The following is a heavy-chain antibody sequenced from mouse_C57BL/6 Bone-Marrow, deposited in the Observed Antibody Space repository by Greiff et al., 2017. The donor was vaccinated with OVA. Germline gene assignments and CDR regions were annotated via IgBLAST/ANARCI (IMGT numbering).Heavy chain of an antibody. CDR3: TTERWLLREGDY. Sequence: VQLQQSGAELVRPGASVKLSCTASGFNIKDDYMHWVKQRPEQGLEWIGWIDPENGDTEYASKFQGKATITADTSSNTAYLQLSSLTSEDTAVYYCTTERWLLREGDYWGQGTTLTVAS. V-gene: IGHV14-4*01. CDR1: GFNIKDDY. CDR2: IDPENGDT. J-gene: IGHJ2*01. D-gene: IGHD2-3*01.